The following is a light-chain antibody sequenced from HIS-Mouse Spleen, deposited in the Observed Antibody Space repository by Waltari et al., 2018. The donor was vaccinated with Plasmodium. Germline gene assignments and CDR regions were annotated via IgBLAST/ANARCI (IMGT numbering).Light chain of an antibody. CDR1: QSISSY. Sequence: DIQMTQSPSSLSASVGDRVTITCRASQSISSYLNWYQQKPGKAPKLLIYAASSLQSVVPSRFSGSGSGTDFTLTISSLQPEEFATYYCQQSYSTPYTFGQGTKLEIK. J-gene: IGKJ2*01. V-gene: IGKV1-39*01. CDR3: QQSYSTPYT. CDR2: AAS.